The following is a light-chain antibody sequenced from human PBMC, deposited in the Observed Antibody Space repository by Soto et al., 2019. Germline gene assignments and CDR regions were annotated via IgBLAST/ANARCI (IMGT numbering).Light chain of an antibody. J-gene: IGLJ2*01. CDR1: SSDVGGYNY. CDR3: SSYAASNNLGV. V-gene: IGLV2-8*01. CDR2: EGS. Sequence: QSALTQPPSASGSTGQSVTISCIGTSSDVGGYNYVSWYQQHPGKAPKLMIYEGSKRHSGVPDRFSGSKSGNTASLTVSGLQAEDEADYYFSSYAASNNLGVFGGGTKRTVL.